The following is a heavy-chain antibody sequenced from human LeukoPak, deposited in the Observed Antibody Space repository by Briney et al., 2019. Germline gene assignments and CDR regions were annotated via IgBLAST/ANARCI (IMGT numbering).Heavy chain of an antibody. CDR3: ARRRVVVVAATVPSLKRYWYFDV. V-gene: IGHV4-34*01. J-gene: IGHJ2*01. D-gene: IGHD2-15*01. CDR2: INHSGST. Sequence: PSETLSLTCAVYGGSFSGYYWSWIRQPPGKGLEWIGEINHSGSTNYNPSPKSRVTISVDTSKNQFSLKLSSVTAADTAVYYCARRRVVVVAATVPSLKRYWYFDVWGRGTLVTVSS. CDR1: GGSFSGYY.